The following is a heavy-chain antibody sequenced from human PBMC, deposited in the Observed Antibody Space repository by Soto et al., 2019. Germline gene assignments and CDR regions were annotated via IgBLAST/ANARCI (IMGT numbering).Heavy chain of an antibody. J-gene: IGHJ6*02. CDR3: AREKVTMVRGVIYYYYGMDV. Sequence: GGSLRLSCAASGFTFSDHYMDWVRQAPGKGLEWVGRTRNKANSYTTEYAASVKGRFTISRDDSKNSLYLQMNSLKTEDTAVYYCAREKVTMVRGVIYYYYGMDVWGQGTTVTVSS. CDR1: GFTFSDHY. V-gene: IGHV3-72*01. CDR2: TRNKANSYTT. D-gene: IGHD3-10*01.